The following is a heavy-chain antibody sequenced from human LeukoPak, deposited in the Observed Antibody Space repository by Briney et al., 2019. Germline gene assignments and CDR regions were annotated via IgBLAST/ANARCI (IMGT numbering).Heavy chain of an antibody. CDR3: AKAFRHEILIGLGDYFNF. Sequence: PGGSLRLSCVASGFRVEDYAMHWVRQVPGKDLEWVSGRNWSSNSLVYADSVKGRFTISRDNAKNSLFLQMNSLRPEDTALYYCAKAFRHEILIGLGDYFNFWGQGNLVIVSS. J-gene: IGHJ4*02. D-gene: IGHD3-9*01. CDR1: GFRVEDYA. V-gene: IGHV3-9*01. CDR2: RNWSSNSL.